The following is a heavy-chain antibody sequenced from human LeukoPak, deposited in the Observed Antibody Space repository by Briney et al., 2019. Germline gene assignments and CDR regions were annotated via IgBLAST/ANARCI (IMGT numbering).Heavy chain of an antibody. V-gene: IGHV4-59*01. CDR2: IYYSGIT. J-gene: IGHJ4*02. D-gene: IGHD1-14*01. CDR1: GGSISSYY. Sequence: PSETLSLTCTVSGGSISSYYWSWIRQPPGKGLEWIGYIYYSGITNYNPSLKSRVTISVDTSKNQFSLKLSSVTAADTAVYFCARDREPTRYWGQGTLVTVSS. CDR3: ARDREPTRY.